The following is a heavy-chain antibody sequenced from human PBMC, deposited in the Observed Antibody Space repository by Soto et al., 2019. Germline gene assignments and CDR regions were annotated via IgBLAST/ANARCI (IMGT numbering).Heavy chain of an antibody. CDR2: IYYSGSP. J-gene: IGHJ4*02. Sequence: QVHLQESGPGLVKPSQTLSLTCTVSGGSISSGGYYWTWIRQHPGKGLEWIGYIYYSGSPYYSPSLKSRITISVDTSKNQFSLRLTSVTAADTAVYYCTRDWERDSEAFFDYWGQGTLVTVSS. D-gene: IGHD3-3*02. V-gene: IGHV4-31*03. CDR1: GGSISSGGYY. CDR3: TRDWERDSEAFFDY.